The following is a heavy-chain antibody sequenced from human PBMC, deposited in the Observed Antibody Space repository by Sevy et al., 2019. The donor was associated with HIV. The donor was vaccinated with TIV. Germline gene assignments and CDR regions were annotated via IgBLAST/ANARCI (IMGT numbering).Heavy chain of an antibody. V-gene: IGHV3-7*03. J-gene: IGHJ6*02. Sequence: GGSLRLSCAASGFTFSNYAMHWVRQAPGKGLEWVANIKGDGSEKYYVDSVRGRFTISRDNAKNSLYLQMNSLRGEDTALYYCARDCNSATCLWGLDVWGQGTTVTVSS. CDR3: ARDCNSATCLWGLDV. D-gene: IGHD1-26*01. CDR2: IKGDGSEK. CDR1: GFTFSNYA.